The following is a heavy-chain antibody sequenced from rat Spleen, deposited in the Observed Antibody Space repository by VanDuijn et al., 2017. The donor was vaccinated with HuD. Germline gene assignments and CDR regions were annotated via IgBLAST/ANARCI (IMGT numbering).Heavy chain of an antibody. CDR3: ARELPGYSPFDY. V-gene: IGHV2-43*01. Sequence: QVQLKESGPGLVQPSQTLSLACTVSGFSLTSYHVHWVRQPSGKGLEWMGLIRTGGNTEFNSTLKSRLSISRDTSKSQVFLKRNRLQTEDTATYYCARELPGYSPFDYWGQGVMVTVSS. CDR1: GFSLTSYH. J-gene: IGHJ2*01. CDR2: IRTGGNT. D-gene: IGHD1-4*01.